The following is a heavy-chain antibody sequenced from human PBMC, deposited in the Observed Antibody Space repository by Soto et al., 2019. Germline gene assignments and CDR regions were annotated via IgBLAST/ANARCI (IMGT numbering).Heavy chain of an antibody. CDR2: INTHNGHT. Sequence: QVQLVQSGAEVKKPGASVKVSCKTSGYTFTDYSMNWVRQAPGQRLEWMGWINTHNGHTQYSPRFDDRVTMTTDPSTRTAYMALKGLRSDATAVYYCARTDTWAYWGQGTLVTVSS. CDR1: GYTFTDYS. D-gene: IGHD2-2*02. J-gene: IGHJ4*02. V-gene: IGHV1-18*04. CDR3: ARTDTWAY.